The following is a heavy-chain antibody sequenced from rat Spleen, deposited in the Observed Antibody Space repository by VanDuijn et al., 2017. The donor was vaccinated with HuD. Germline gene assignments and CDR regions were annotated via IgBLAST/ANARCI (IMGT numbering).Heavy chain of an antibody. CDR3: ARHVNYPGIISYYFDY. V-gene: IGHV5-29*01. CDR1: GFTFSNYG. CDR2: ISYDGSST. D-gene: IGHD1-4*01. J-gene: IGHJ2*01. Sequence: EVQLVESGGGLVQPGRSLKLSCAASGFTFSNYGMAWVRQAPTKGLEWVATISYDGSSTYYRDSVKGRFTISRDNAKSTLYLQMDSLRSEDTATYYCARHVNYPGIISYYFDYWGQGVMVTVSS.